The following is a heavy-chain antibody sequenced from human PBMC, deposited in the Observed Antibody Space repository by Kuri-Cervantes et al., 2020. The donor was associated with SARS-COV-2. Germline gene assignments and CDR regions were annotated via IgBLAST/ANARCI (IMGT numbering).Heavy chain of an antibody. D-gene: IGHD1-26*01. CDR3: ARALGGSYQGAFDI. CDR1: GFTFSSYA. J-gene: IGHJ3*02. V-gene: IGHV3-30-3*01. Sequence: GESLKISCAASGFTFSSYAMHWVRQAPGKGLEWVAVISYDGSNKYYADSVKGRFTISRDNSKNTLYLQMNSLRAEDTAVYYCARALGGSYQGAFDIWGQGTMVTVSS. CDR2: ISYDGSNK.